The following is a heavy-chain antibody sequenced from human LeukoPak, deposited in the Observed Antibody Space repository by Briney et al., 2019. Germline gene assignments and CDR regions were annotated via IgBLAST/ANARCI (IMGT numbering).Heavy chain of an antibody. J-gene: IGHJ3*01. CDR1: GFSFSSYW. CDR2: IKPDGSEK. D-gene: IGHD2-21*01. CDR3: ARDTGESLAFDF. Sequence: GGSLRLSCAASGFSFSSYWMAWDRQAPGKGLEWVANIKPDGSEKKYGDSVKGRFTISRDNAKNSLYLQMDSLRAEDTAVYYCARDTGESLAFDFWDQGTMVTVSS. V-gene: IGHV3-7*01.